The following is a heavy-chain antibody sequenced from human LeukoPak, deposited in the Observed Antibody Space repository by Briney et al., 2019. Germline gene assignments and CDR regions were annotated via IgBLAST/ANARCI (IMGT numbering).Heavy chain of an antibody. CDR2: IYYSGST. J-gene: IGHJ4*02. CDR3: ARARGYSYGSRYFDY. Sequence: SETLSLTCTVSGGSISSGGYYWSWIRQHPGKGLEWIGYIYYSGSTYYSPSLKSRVTISVDTSKNQFSLKLSSVTAADTAVYYCARARGYSYGSRYFDYWGQGTLVTVSS. D-gene: IGHD5-18*01. CDR1: GGSISSGGYY. V-gene: IGHV4-31*03.